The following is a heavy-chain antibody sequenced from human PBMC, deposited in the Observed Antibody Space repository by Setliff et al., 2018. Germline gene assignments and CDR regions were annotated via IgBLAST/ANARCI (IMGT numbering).Heavy chain of an antibody. J-gene: IGHJ6*03. Sequence: ASVKVSCKASGYTFTSYGVHWVRQAPGQGLEWMGWINTNTGNPIYAQGFTGRFVFSLDTPVSTAYLQISSLKSEDSAVYYCARGSRFGTIVYRGDYYMDVWGKGTTVTVSS. V-gene: IGHV7-4-1*02. D-gene: IGHD3-10*01. CDR2: INTNTGNP. CDR3: ARGSRFGTIVYRGDYYMDV. CDR1: GYTFTSYG.